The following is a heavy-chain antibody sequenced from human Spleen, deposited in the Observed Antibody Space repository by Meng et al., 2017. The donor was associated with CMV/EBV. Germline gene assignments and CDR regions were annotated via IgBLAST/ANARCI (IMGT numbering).Heavy chain of an antibody. CDR1: GFTFSTYA. Sequence: GGSLRLSCAASGFTFSTYAMSWVRQAPGKGLEWVSLITGRGGSTYYADSLKARFTISRDNSKNTLYLEMHSLRAEDTAVYYCAKHGGIRFLEWLLHHDYWGRGTLVTVSS. V-gene: IGHV3-23*01. D-gene: IGHD3-3*01. CDR3: AKHGGIRFLEWLLHHDY. CDR2: ITGRGGST. J-gene: IGHJ4*02.